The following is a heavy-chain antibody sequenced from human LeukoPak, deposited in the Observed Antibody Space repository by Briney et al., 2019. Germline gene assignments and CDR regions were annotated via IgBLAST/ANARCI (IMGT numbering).Heavy chain of an antibody. Sequence: SGPTLVNPTQTLTLTCTFSGFSLSTSGMCVSWIRQPPGKALEWLALIDWDDDKHYSTSLRTRLTISKDTSKNQVVLTMTNMDPVDTATYYCARDSGNYDYYYFGMDVWGQGTTLTVSS. J-gene: IGHJ6*02. D-gene: IGHD1-26*01. CDR1: GFSLSTSGMC. CDR3: ARDSGNYDYYYFGMDV. V-gene: IGHV2-70*01. CDR2: IDWDDDK.